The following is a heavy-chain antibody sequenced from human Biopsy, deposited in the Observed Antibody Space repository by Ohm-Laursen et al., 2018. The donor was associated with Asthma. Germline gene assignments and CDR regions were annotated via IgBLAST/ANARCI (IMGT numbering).Heavy chain of an antibody. CDR1: GVTLNNYA. Sequence: GATVKISCKASGVTLNNYAINWVRPAPGQGLERMGGISPIFGAIRYAQNLQGRVTITADVITNTVHMELSSLRSEDMAVLYCAKARCYYYSSDMEVWGQGTTVTVSS. V-gene: IGHV1-69*13. CDR2: ISPIFGAI. D-gene: IGHD3-16*02. J-gene: IGHJ6*02. CDR3: AKARCYYYSSDMEV.